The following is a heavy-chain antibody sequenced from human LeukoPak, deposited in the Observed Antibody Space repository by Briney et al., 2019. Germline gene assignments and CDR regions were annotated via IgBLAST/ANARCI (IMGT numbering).Heavy chain of an antibody. CDR3: ATSRGYNSGYRALELPPSPID. V-gene: IGHV3-21*01. Sequence: GRSLRLSCAASGFTFSSYEMNWVRQAPGKGLEWVSSISSSSLYIYYTDSVKGRFTISRDNAKNSLFLQMNSLRAEDTAAYYCATSRGYNSGYRALELPPSPIDWGQGTLVTVSS. J-gene: IGHJ4*02. CDR2: ISSSSLYI. D-gene: IGHD5-18*01. CDR1: GFTFSSYE.